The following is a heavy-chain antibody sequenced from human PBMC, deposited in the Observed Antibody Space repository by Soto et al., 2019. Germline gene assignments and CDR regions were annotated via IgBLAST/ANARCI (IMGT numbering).Heavy chain of an antibody. Sequence: PGGSLRLSCAASGFSFSSYSMNWVRQAPGKGLEWVSFISGRGTTIYYADSVKGCFTVSRDNAQNSLFLQVNSLRDEDTAVYYCARLGFCTGTNCNHYFSYYAMDICGQGTTVTVSS. J-gene: IGHJ6*02. CDR3: ARLGFCTGTNCNHYFSYYAMDI. CDR1: GFSFSSYS. CDR2: ISGRGTTI. D-gene: IGHD2-8*02. V-gene: IGHV3-48*02.